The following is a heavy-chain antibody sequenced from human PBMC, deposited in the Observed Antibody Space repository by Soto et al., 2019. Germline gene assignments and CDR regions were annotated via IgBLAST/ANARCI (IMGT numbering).Heavy chain of an antibody. D-gene: IGHD5-18*01. CDR2: ISYDGSNK. Sequence: QVQLVESGGGVVQPGRSLRLSCAASGFTFSSYAMHWVRQAPGKGLEWVAVISYDGSNKYYADSVKGRFTISRDNSKNTLYLQMNSLRAEDTAVYYCARDQGIRLWFASFDYWGQGTLVTVSS. V-gene: IGHV3-30-3*01. J-gene: IGHJ4*02. CDR3: ARDQGIRLWFASFDY. CDR1: GFTFSSYA.